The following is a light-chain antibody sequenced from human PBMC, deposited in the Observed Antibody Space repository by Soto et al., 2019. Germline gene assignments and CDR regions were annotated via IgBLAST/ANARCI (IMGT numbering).Light chain of an antibody. V-gene: IGKV3-20*01. CDR1: QSVATY. J-gene: IGKJ1*01. CDR2: GAS. CDR3: QQYGSSPVT. Sequence: EIVLTQSPATLSFSPGERATLSCRASQSVATYVAWYQQKPGQAPRLLIYGASSRATGIPDRFSGSGSGTDFTPTISRLEPEDFAVYYCQQYGSSPVTFGQGTKVDI.